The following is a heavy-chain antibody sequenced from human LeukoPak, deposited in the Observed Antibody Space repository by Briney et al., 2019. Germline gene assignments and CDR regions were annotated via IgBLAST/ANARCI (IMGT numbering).Heavy chain of an antibody. CDR1: RFTFVSYA. Sequence: PGGSLRLSCAASRFTFVSYAVSWVRQVPGKGLEWVSAISGSGSDTYYADSVKGRFTISRDNSKSTLYLQMNSLRAEDTAIYYCAKDLGGEGGSGFPGYWGRGTLVTVSS. J-gene: IGHJ4*02. CDR3: AKDLGGEGGSGFPGY. CDR2: ISGSGSDT. V-gene: IGHV3-23*01. D-gene: IGHD3-10*01.